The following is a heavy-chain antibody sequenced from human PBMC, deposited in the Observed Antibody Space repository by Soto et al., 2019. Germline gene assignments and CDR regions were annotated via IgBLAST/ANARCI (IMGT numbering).Heavy chain of an antibody. J-gene: IGHJ6*03. V-gene: IGHV3-23*01. CDR2: ISGSGGST. CDR1: GFTFSSYA. CDR3: AKDLTAAAVLYYYYYMDV. D-gene: IGHD6-13*01. Sequence: GGSLRLSCAASGFTFSSYAMSWVRQAPGKGLEWVSAISGSGGSTYYADSVKGRFTISRDNSKNTLYLQMNSLRAEDTAVYYCAKDLTAAAVLYYYYYMDVWGKGTTVTVS.